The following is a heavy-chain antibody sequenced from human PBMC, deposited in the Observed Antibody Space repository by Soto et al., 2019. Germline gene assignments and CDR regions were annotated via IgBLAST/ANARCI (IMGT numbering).Heavy chain of an antibody. V-gene: IGHV3-43*01. CDR3: AKDIKPGNPLIVVVITNHDAFDI. D-gene: IGHD3-22*01. J-gene: IGHJ3*02. CDR1: GFTFDDYT. Sequence: PGGSLRLSCAASGFTFDDYTMHWVRQAPGKGLEWVSLISWDGGSTYYADSVKGRFTISRDNSKNSLYPQMNSLGTEDTALYYCAKDIKPGNPLIVVVITNHDAFDIWGQGTMVTVSS. CDR2: ISWDGGST.